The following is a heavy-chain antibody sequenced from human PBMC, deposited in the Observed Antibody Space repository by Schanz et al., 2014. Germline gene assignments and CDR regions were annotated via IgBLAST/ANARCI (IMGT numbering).Heavy chain of an antibody. CDR2: ISGDHRNT. CDR1: GFTFSTHA. Sequence: VQVVDSGGGLVQPGGSLRLSCTASGFTFSTHAMSWVRQAPGKGLEWVSSISGDHRNTFYADSVKGRFTISRDNSKNSLYLQMNSLRAEDTAVYYCARIGGSVFDYWAQGTLVTVSS. CDR3: ARIGGSVFDY. V-gene: IGHV3-23*04. D-gene: IGHD3-10*01. J-gene: IGHJ4*02.